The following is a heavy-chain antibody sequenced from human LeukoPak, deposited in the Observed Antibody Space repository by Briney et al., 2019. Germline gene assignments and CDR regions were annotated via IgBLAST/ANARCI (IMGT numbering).Heavy chain of an antibody. V-gene: IGHV3-30*02. CDR3: AKVRYCSGVNCYPDDN. CDR1: GFTFSDYS. Sequence: AGYLRLSCAASGFTFSDYSMHWVRQAPGKGLNWVAFIRYDGNNKYYADSVKGRFTISRDNSKNMLYLEMNSLRTEDTDVYYCAKVRYCSGVNCYPDDNWGQGTLVTVSS. J-gene: IGHJ4*02. CDR2: IRYDGNNK. D-gene: IGHD2-15*01.